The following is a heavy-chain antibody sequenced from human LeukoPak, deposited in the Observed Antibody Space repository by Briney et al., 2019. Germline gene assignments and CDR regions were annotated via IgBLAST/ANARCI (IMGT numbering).Heavy chain of an antibody. CDR2: IHSDGSST. Sequence: GGSLRLSCAASGFTFSSYWMHWVRQAPGKGLVWVSRIHSDGSSTSYADSVKGRFTISRDNAKSTLYLQMNSLRAEDTAVYYCARDLEVQDYYYYGMDVWGQGTTVTVSS. D-gene: IGHD1-1*01. CDR1: GFTFSSYW. CDR3: ARDLEVQDYYYYGMDV. J-gene: IGHJ6*02. V-gene: IGHV3-74*01.